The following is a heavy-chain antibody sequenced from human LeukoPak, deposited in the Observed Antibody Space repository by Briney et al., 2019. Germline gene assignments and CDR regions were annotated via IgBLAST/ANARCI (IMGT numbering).Heavy chain of an antibody. Sequence: PGRSLRLSCTASGFTFGDYAMSWFRQAPGKGLDWVSVIYTGGSTNYGDSVKGRFTISRDNSKNTLYLQMNSLRADDTAIYYCARGQSYCGADCYSDWGQGTLVTVSS. CDR1: GFTFGDYA. CDR3: ARGQSYCGADCYSD. D-gene: IGHD2-21*02. J-gene: IGHJ4*02. V-gene: IGHV3-66*01. CDR2: IYTGGST.